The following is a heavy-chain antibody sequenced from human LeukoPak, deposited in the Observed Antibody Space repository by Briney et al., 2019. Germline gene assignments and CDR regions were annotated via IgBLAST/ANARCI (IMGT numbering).Heavy chain of an antibody. CDR1: GYTFTSYY. V-gene: IGHV1-46*01. Sequence: GASVKVSCKASGYTFTSYYMHWVRQAPGQGLEWMGIINPNSGSTSYAQKFQGRVTMTRDTSTSTVYMELSSLRSEDTAVYYCARGKLAQNGDIVVVPAPLGYWGQGTLVTVSS. J-gene: IGHJ4*02. CDR2: INPNSGST. CDR3: ARGKLAQNGDIVVVPAPLGY. D-gene: IGHD2-2*01.